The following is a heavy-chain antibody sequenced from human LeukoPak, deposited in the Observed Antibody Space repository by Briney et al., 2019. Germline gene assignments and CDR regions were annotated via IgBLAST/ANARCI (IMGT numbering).Heavy chain of an antibody. J-gene: IGHJ4*02. D-gene: IGHD2-21*01. CDR2: INWNGGST. Sequence: PGGSLRLSCAASGFTFGGYGMSWVRQAPGKGLEWVSGINWNGGSTGYADSVKSRFTISGDNTKNSLYLQMNSLRAEDTALYYCARSGGLEILFDYWGQGTLVTVSS. CDR1: GFTFGGYG. V-gene: IGHV3-20*04. CDR3: ARSGGLEILFDY.